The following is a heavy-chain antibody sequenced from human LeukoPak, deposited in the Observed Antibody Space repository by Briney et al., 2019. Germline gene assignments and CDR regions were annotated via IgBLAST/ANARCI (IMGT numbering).Heavy chain of an antibody. J-gene: IGHJ4*02. D-gene: IGHD3-10*01. V-gene: IGHV3-48*02. CDR2: VRTSSSTI. CDR1: GFTFSSYS. Sequence: QSGGSLRLSCAASGFTFSSYSMNWVRQAPGKGLEWVSYVRTSSSTIYYADSVKGRFTISRDNAKNSLYLQMSSLRDDDTAVYFCARSRGVSDYWGQGTLVTVSS. CDR3: ARSRGVSDY.